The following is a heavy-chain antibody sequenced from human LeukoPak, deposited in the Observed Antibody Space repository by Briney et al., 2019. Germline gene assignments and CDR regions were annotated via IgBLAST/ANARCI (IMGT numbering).Heavy chain of an antibody. V-gene: IGHV3-30*02. J-gene: IGHJ6*03. CDR2: IRYDGSNK. D-gene: IGHD2-15*01. CDR3: AKGVRVVGPDSGYYYYMDV. Sequence: PGRSLRLSCAASDFTFSSYGMHWVRQAPGKGLEWVAFIRYDGSNKYYADSVKGRFTISRDNSKNTLYLQMNSLRADDTAVYYCAKGVRVVGPDSGYYYYMDVWGKGTTVTISS. CDR1: DFTFSSYG.